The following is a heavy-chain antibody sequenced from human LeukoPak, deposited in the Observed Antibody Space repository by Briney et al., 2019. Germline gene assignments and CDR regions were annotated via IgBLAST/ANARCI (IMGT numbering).Heavy chain of an antibody. V-gene: IGHV4-59*01. Sequence: SETLSLTCTVSGGSISSYYWSWIRQPPGKGLEWIGYIYYSGSTNYNPSLKSRVTISVDASKNQFSPKLSSVTAADTAVYYCARGYLGYSSSWYDYWGQGTLVTVSS. CDR3: ARGYLGYSSSWYDY. J-gene: IGHJ4*02. CDR1: GGSISSYY. D-gene: IGHD6-13*01. CDR2: IYYSGST.